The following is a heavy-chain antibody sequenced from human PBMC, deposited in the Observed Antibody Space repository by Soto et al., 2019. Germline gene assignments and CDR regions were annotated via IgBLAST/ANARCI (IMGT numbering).Heavy chain of an antibody. J-gene: IGHJ3*02. CDR2: IKSRSDGGTI. V-gene: IGHV3-15*01. CDR1: GFTFTNAW. CDR3: TTGPNLRPLAAFDI. Sequence: VQLVESGGGLVKPGGSLRLSCAASGFTFTNAWMTWVRQGPGKGLEWVGRIKSRSDGGTIDYAASVKGRFTISRDDSKNTLYLQMNSLKTEDTAVYYCTTGPNLRPLAAFDIWGQGTVVTVSS.